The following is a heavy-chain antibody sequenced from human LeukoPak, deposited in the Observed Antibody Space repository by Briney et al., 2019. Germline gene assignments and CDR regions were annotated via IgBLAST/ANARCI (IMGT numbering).Heavy chain of an antibody. CDR3: AREEVFYDSSGYYD. Sequence: ASVKVSCKASGYTFTSYGISWVRQAPGQGLEWMGWISAYNGNTNYAQKLQGRVTMTTDTSTSTACMELRSLRSDDTAVYYCAREEVFYDSSGYYDWGQGTLVTVSS. CDR1: GYTFTSYG. V-gene: IGHV1-18*01. CDR2: ISAYNGNT. J-gene: IGHJ4*02. D-gene: IGHD3-22*01.